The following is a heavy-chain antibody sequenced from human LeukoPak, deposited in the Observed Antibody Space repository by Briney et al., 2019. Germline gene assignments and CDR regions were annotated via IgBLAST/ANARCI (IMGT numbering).Heavy chain of an antibody. CDR3: ARGPRGYSYGLSAFDI. V-gene: IGHV3-13*01. D-gene: IGHD5-18*01. CDR2: IGTAGDT. J-gene: IGHJ3*02. CDR1: GFTFSSYD. Sequence: GGSLRLSCAASGFTFSSYDMHWVRQATGKGLEWVSAIGTAGDTYYPGSVKGRFTISRENAKNSLYLQMNSLRAGDTAVYYCARGPRGYSYGLSAFDIWGQGTMVTVSS.